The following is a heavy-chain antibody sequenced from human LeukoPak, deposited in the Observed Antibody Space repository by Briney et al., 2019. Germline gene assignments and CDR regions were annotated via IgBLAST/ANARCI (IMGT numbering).Heavy chain of an antibody. CDR1: GYTFTDYY. J-gene: IGHJ4*02. V-gene: IGHV1-69-2*01. CDR2: VDPEDGET. D-gene: IGHD2-15*01. Sequence: ASVIISCKVSGYTFTDYYMHWVQQAPGKGLEWMGLVDPEDGETIYAEKFQGRVTITADTSTDTAYMELSSLRSEDTAVYYCATAGARYCSGGSCLDYWGQGTLVTVSS. CDR3: ATAGARYCSGGSCLDY.